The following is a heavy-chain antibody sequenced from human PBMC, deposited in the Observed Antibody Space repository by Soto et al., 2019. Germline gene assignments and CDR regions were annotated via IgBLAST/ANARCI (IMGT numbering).Heavy chain of an antibody. Sequence: EVQLLESGGGLVQPGGSLRLSCAASGFTFSIYGMNWFRQAPGKGLEWVSGLGVGSRNIFYADAVKGRFTISRDNSKNTLYLQMSSLRAEDTAVYYCAKGHGESRVYSYEMDVWCQGTTVTVS. CDR2: LGVGSRNI. CDR3: AKGHGESRVYSYEMDV. CDR1: GFTFSIYG. D-gene: IGHD4-17*01. J-gene: IGHJ6*02. V-gene: IGHV3-23*01.